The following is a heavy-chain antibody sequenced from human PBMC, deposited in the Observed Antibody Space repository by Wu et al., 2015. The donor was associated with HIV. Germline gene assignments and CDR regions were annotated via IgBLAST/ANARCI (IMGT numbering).Heavy chain of an antibody. D-gene: IGHD6-13*01. CDR1: GGTFSSYA. Sequence: QVQLVQSGAEVKKPGSSVKVSCKASGGTFSSYAISWVRQAPGQGLEWMGRIIPIFGTANYAQKFQGRVTITADESTSTAYMELSSLRSEDTAVYYCATPGEASSWFEYFQHWGQGTLVTVSS. V-gene: IGHV1-69*13. CDR2: IIPIFGTA. CDR3: ATPGEASSWFEYFQH. J-gene: IGHJ1*01.